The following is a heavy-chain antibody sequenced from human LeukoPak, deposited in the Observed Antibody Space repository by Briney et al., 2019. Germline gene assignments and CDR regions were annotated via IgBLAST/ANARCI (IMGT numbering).Heavy chain of an antibody. CDR2: IKQDGSEK. J-gene: IGHJ4*02. Sequence: GGSLRLSCAASGFTFSSYWMSWVRQAPGKGLEGVANIKQDGSEKYYVGSVKGRFTISRDNSKNTLYLQMNSLRAEDTAVYYCAVRITMVRGVPDYFDYWGQGTLVTVSS. V-gene: IGHV3-7*03. D-gene: IGHD3-10*01. CDR1: GFTFSSYW. CDR3: AVRITMVRGVPDYFDY.